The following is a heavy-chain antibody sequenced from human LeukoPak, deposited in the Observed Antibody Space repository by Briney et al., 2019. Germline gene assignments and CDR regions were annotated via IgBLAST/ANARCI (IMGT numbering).Heavy chain of an antibody. J-gene: IGHJ6*03. CDR2: IYYSGST. Sequence: PSETLSLTCTVSGGSISTYYWSWIRQPPGKGLEWIGYIYYSGSTNYNPSLKSRVTISVDTSKNQFSLKLSSVTAADTAVYYCARRGGIVVPAAIDYYYYYYMDVWGKGTTVTVSS. CDR1: GGSISTYY. V-gene: IGHV4-59*01. CDR3: ARRGGIVVPAAIDYYYYYYMDV. D-gene: IGHD2-2*01.